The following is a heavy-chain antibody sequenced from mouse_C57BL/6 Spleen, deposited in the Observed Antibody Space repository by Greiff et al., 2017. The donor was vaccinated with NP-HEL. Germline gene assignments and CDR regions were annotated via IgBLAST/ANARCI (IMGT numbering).Heavy chain of an antibody. CDR2: FHPYNDDT. D-gene: IGHD1-1*01. Sequence: VQLKESGAELVKPGASVKMSCKASGYTFTTYPIEWMKQNHGKSLEWIGNFHPYNDDTKYNEKFKGKATLTVEKSSSTVYLELSRLTSDDSAVYYCARNYGSSYDWYFDVWGTGTTVTVSS. CDR3: ARNYGSSYDWYFDV. J-gene: IGHJ1*03. CDR1: GYTFTTYP. V-gene: IGHV1-47*01.